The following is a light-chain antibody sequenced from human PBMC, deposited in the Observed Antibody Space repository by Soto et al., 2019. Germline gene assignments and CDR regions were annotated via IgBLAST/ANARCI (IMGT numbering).Light chain of an antibody. Sequence: DIQMTQSPSTLSASVGDRVTITCRASQSISSWLAWYQQKPGKAPKLLIYDASSLESGVPSRFSGSGSGTEFTLTISSLQPDDFETYDCQQYNSYPWTCGRGTKVEIK. CDR2: DAS. J-gene: IGKJ1*01. V-gene: IGKV1-5*01. CDR3: QQYNSYPWT. CDR1: QSISSW.